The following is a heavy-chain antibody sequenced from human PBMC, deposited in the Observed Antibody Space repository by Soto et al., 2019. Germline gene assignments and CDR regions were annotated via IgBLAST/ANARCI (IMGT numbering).Heavy chain of an antibody. J-gene: IGHJ5*02. CDR1: GGSIRSYY. D-gene: IGHD5-18*01. CDR3: AREGNGYSYGP. Sequence: PSETLSLTCTVSGGSIRSYYWSWIRQPPGKGLEWIGYIYYSGSTNYNPSLKSRVTISVDTSKNQFSLKLSSVTAADTAVYYCAREGNGYSYGPWGQGTLVTVSS. CDR2: IYYSGST. V-gene: IGHV4-59*01.